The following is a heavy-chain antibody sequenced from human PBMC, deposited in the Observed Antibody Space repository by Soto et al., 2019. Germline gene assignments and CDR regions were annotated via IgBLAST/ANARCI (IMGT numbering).Heavy chain of an antibody. CDR2: ISYDGSNK. Sequence: QVQLVESGGGVVQPGRSLRLSCAASGFTFSSYAMHWVRQAPGKGLEWVAVISYDGSNKYYADSVKGRFTISRVNSKNTLYLQMNSLRAEDTAVYYCARVVVVVAATRDDYWGQGTLVTVSS. CDR3: ARVVVVVAATRDDY. V-gene: IGHV3-30-3*01. CDR1: GFTFSSYA. J-gene: IGHJ4*02. D-gene: IGHD2-15*01.